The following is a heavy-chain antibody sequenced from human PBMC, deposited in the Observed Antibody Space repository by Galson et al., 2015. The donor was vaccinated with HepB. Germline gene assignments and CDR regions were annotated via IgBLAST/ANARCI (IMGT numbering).Heavy chain of an antibody. CDR1: GYTFTGYY. Sequence: SVKVSCKASGYTFTGYYMHWVRQAPGQGLEWMGWINPNSGGTNYAQKFQGRVTMTRDTSISTGYMELSRLRSDDTAVYYCARASGPRWNDAFDMWGQGTMVTASS. V-gene: IGHV1-2*02. CDR2: INPNSGGT. CDR3: ARASGPRWNDAFDM. D-gene: IGHD4-23*01. J-gene: IGHJ3*02.